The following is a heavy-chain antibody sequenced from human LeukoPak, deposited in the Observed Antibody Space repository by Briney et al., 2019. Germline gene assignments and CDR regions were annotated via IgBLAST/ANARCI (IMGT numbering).Heavy chain of an antibody. V-gene: IGHV3-11*04. Sequence: GGSLRLSCAASGFTFSDSYMSWIRQAPGKGLEWVSYISSGGSTIYYADSVKGRFTISRDNAKNSLYLQMNSLRAEDTAVYYCARGGDGVTDYWGQGTLVTVSS. J-gene: IGHJ4*02. CDR3: ARGGDGVTDY. D-gene: IGHD2-21*02. CDR2: ISSGGSTI. CDR1: GFTFSDSY.